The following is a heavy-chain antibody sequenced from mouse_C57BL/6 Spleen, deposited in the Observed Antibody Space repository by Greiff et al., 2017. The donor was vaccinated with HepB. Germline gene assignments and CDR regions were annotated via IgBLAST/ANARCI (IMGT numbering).Heavy chain of an antibody. CDR2: ISNGGGST. V-gene: IGHV5-12*01. CDR3: ARRGLLLDYYAMDY. D-gene: IGHD2-3*01. CDR1: GFTFSDYY. Sequence: EVKLVESGGGLVQPGGSLKLSCAASGFTFSDYYMYWVRQTPEKRLEWVAYISNGGGSTYYPDTVKGRFTISRDNAKNTLYLQMSRLKSEDTAMYYCARRGLLLDYYAMDYWGQGTSVTVSS. J-gene: IGHJ4*01.